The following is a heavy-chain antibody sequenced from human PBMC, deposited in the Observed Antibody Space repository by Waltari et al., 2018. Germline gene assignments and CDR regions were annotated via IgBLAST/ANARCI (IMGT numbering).Heavy chain of an antibody. D-gene: IGHD2-2*01. CDR3: ASRIVVVPAATRYYYYGMDV. CDR1: GFTFSSYE. CDR2: ISSSGSTI. Sequence: EVQLVESGGGLVQPGGSLRLSCAASGFTFSSYEMNWVRQAPGEGLEWGSYISSSGSTIYYADSVKGRFTISRDNAKNSLYLQMNSLRAEDTAVYYCASRIVVVPAATRYYYYGMDVWGQGTTVTVSS. J-gene: IGHJ6*02. V-gene: IGHV3-48*03.